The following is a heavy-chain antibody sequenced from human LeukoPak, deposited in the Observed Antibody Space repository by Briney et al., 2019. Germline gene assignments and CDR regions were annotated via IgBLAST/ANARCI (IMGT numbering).Heavy chain of an antibody. CDR3: AKTLLWFGESLPHH. CDR1: GFTFDDYA. J-gene: IGHJ1*01. Sequence: PGRSLRLSCAASGFTFDDYAMHWARQAPGKGLEWVSGISWNSGSIGYADSVKGRFTISRDNAKNSLYLQMNSLRAEDTAVYYCAKTLLWFGESLPHHWGQGTLVTVSS. D-gene: IGHD3-10*01. V-gene: IGHV3-9*01. CDR2: ISWNSGSI.